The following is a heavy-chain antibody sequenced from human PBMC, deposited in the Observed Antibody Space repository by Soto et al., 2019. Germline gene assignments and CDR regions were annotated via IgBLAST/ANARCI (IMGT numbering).Heavy chain of an antibody. D-gene: IGHD6-13*01. Sequence: ASVKVSCKASGYTFTSYAMHWVRQAPGQRLEWMGWINAGNGNTKYSQEFQGRVTITRDTSASTAYMELSSLRAEDTAVYYCARDLGSSWYPEYFQHWGQGTLVTVSS. CDR1: GYTFTSYA. J-gene: IGHJ1*01. CDR2: INAGNGNT. CDR3: ARDLGSSWYPEYFQH. V-gene: IGHV1-3*03.